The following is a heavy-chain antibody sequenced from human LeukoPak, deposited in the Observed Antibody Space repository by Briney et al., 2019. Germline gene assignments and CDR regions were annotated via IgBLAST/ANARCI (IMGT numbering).Heavy chain of an antibody. J-gene: IGHJ4*02. CDR3: ARDARTTRGYSGYEARLYYFDY. D-gene: IGHD5-12*01. CDR1: GYTLTELS. CDR2: IIPIFGTA. V-gene: IGHV1-69*05. Sequence: SVKVSCKVSGYTLTELSMHWVRQAPGQGLEWMGRIIPIFGTANYAQKFQGRVTITTDESTSTAYMELSSLRSEDTAVYYCARDARTTRGYSGYEARLYYFDYWGQGTLVTVSS.